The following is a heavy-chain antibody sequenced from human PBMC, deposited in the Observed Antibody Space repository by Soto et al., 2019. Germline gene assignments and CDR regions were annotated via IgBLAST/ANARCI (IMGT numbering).Heavy chain of an antibody. CDR1: GYSFTSYW. CDR2: IYPGDSDT. Sequence: PGESLKISCKGSGYSFTSYWIGWVRQMPGKGLEWMGIIYPGDSDTRYSPSFQGQVTISADKSISTAYLQWSSLKASDTSVYYWARDLSSGHDAFDIWGQGTMVTVSS. D-gene: IGHD3-22*01. J-gene: IGHJ3*02. CDR3: ARDLSSGHDAFDI. V-gene: IGHV5-51*01.